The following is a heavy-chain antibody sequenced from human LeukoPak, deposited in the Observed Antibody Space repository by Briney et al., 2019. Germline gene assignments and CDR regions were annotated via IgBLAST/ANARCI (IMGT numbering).Heavy chain of an antibody. V-gene: IGHV3-23*01. CDR3: ANQPSLSSITDY. J-gene: IGHJ4*02. CDR1: GFTFSSYA. CDR2: IGGHGGNT. D-gene: IGHD1-14*01. Sequence: GGSLRLSCAASGFTFSSYAMNWVRQAPGKGLEWVSGIGGHGGNTYYADSVRGRFTISRDNSKNTLYLQMNSLRAEDTAVYYCANQPSLSSITDYWGQGTLVTVSS.